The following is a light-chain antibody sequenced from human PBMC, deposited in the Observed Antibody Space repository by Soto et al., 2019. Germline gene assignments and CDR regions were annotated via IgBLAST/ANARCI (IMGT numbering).Light chain of an antibody. CDR1: QSISSW. Sequence: DIQMTQSPSTLSASVGDRVTITCRASQSISSWLAWYQQKPGKAPKLLIYKATSLESGVPSRFSGSGSGTEFALTISILQPDHFAAYYCQQYNSYSTFGQGTKVEIK. V-gene: IGKV1-5*03. CDR2: KAT. CDR3: QQYNSYST. J-gene: IGKJ1*01.